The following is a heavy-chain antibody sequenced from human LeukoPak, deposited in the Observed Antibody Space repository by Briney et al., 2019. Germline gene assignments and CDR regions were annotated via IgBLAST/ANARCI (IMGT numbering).Heavy chain of an antibody. CDR2: IIPIFGTA. Sequence: SVKVSCKASGGTFSSYAISWVRQAPEQGLEWMGGIIPIFGTANYAQKFQGRVTITTDESTSTAYMELSSLRSEDTAVYYCARDPVGGRWFDPWGQGTLVTVSS. CDR3: ARDPVGGRWFDP. CDR1: GGTFSSYA. V-gene: IGHV1-69*05. D-gene: IGHD1-26*01. J-gene: IGHJ5*02.